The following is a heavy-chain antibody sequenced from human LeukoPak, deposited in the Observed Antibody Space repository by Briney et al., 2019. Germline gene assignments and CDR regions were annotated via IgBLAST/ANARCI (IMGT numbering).Heavy chain of an antibody. CDR2: IYPGDSDT. D-gene: IGHD3-3*02. J-gene: IGHJ3*02. CDR3: ARPLPRALDAFDI. Sequence: GESLKISCKGSGYSFTSYWIGWVRQMPGKGLEWMGIIYPGDSDTRYSPSFQGQVTISADKSISTAYLQWSSLKASDTAMYYCARPLPRALDAFDIWGQGTMVTVSS. CDR1: GYSFTSYW. V-gene: IGHV5-51*01.